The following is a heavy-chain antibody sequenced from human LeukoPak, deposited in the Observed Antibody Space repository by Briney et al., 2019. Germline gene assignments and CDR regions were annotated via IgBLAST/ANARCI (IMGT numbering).Heavy chain of an antibody. Sequence: SETLSLTCAFSGYSISSGYFWGWIRQSPGKGLEWIGSIYHSGSTYYNTSLKSRVTISLDTSMSQFSLKLSSVTAADTAVYYCARARRAGDDVDYWGQGTLVTVSS. CDR1: GYSISSGYF. J-gene: IGHJ4*02. CDR2: IYHSGST. CDR3: ARARRAGDDVDY. D-gene: IGHD7-27*01. V-gene: IGHV4-38-2*01.